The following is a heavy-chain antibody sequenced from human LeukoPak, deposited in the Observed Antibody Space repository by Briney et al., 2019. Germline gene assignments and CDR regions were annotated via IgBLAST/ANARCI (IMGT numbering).Heavy chain of an antibody. CDR1: GGTFSSYA. J-gene: IGHJ6*02. Sequence: ASVKVSCKASGGTFSSYAISWVRQAPGQGLECMGRIIPILDIATYAQKFQGRVTITADKSTSTAYTELSSLSSEDTAVYYCARDQGVTDPPPYGLDVWGQGTTVTVSS. V-gene: IGHV1-69*04. CDR2: IIPILDIA. D-gene: IGHD3-10*01. CDR3: ARDQGVTDPPPYGLDV.